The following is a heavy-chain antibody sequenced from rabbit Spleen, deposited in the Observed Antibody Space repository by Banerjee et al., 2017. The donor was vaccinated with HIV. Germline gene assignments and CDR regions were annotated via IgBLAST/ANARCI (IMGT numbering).Heavy chain of an antibody. V-gene: IGHV1S40*01. CDR3: ARNYVNAFDP. J-gene: IGHJ2*01. CDR2: IYGGSSGST. Sequence: QSLEESGGGLVQPEGSLTLTCTASGFSFSSNYYMCWVRQAPGKGLECIACIYGGSSGSTYYASWARGRFTISKASSTTVTLQMTSLTAADTATYFCARNYVNAFDPWGPGTLVTVS. D-gene: IGHD1-1*01. CDR1: GFSFSSNYY.